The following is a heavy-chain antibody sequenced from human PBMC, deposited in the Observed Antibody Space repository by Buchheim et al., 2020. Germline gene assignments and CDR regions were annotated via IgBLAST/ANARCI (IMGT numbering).Heavy chain of an antibody. V-gene: IGHV4-59*01. D-gene: IGHD4-17*01. J-gene: IGHJ4*02. Sequence: VQLVESGGGLVQPGGSLRLSCAASGFTFSSYSMNWVRQAPGKGLEWIGYIYYSGSTNYNPSLKSRVTISVDTSKNQFSLKLSSVTAADTAVYYCASLAQDGDLPGYWGQGTL. CDR3: ASLAQDGDLPGY. CDR2: IYYSGST. CDR1: GFTFSSYS.